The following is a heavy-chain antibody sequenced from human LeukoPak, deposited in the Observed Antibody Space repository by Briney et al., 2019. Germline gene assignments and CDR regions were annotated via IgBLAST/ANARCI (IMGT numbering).Heavy chain of an antibody. J-gene: IGHJ5*02. CDR3: ARGKNWFDP. Sequence: ASVKVSCKSAGGTFSIYAISWVRQAPGQGLEWMGRIIRSFGTAHSAQECQGSVTITTDESPSPAYMELRSLRSEDTAVYYCARGKNWFDPWGQGTLVTVSS. V-gene: IGHV1-69*05. CDR1: GGTFSIYA. CDR2: IIRSFGTA.